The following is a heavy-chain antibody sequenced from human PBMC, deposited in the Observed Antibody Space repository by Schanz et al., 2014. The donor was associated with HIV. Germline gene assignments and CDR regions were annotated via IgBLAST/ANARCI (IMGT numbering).Heavy chain of an antibody. Sequence: EQLLQSGGGLVQPGGSMRLSCAASGLTFGSYAMSWVRQAPGKGLEWVAVKSYDGSKKYYADSVKGRFTISRDNSKNTLYLQMNSLRREDTAVYHCAKVGRIYSTTWIDYWGQGTLVTVSS. V-gene: IGHV3-30*18. CDR1: GLTFGSYA. CDR2: KSYDGSKK. D-gene: IGHD2-2*01. J-gene: IGHJ4*02. CDR3: AKVGRIYSTTWIDY.